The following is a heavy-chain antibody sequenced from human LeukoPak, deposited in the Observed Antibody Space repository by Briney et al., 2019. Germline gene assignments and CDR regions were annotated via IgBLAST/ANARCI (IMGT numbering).Heavy chain of an antibody. J-gene: IGHJ5*02. CDR2: MYHSGST. D-gene: IGHD3-9*01. V-gene: IGHV4-39*01. CDR1: GGSISSSSYY. Sequence: SETLSLTCTVSGGSISSSSYYWGWTRQPPGKGMDWIGSMYHSGSTYYNPSLKSRVTTSVDTSKNQFSLELSSVTAADTAVYYCARHRYYNILTDNWFDPWGQGTLVTVSS. CDR3: ARHRYYNILTDNWFDP.